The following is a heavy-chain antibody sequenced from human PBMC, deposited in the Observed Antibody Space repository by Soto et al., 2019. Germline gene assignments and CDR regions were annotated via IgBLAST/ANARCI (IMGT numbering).Heavy chain of an antibody. Sequence: ASVKVSCKVSGYTLTELSMHWVRQAPGKGLEWMGGFDPEDGETIYAQKFQGRVTMTEDTSTDTAYMELSSLRSEDTAVYYCATIPPYYSSSSGFAFDIWGQGTMVTVSS. V-gene: IGHV1-24*01. CDR3: ATIPPYYSSSSGFAFDI. D-gene: IGHD6-13*01. CDR2: FDPEDGET. J-gene: IGHJ3*02. CDR1: GYTLTELS.